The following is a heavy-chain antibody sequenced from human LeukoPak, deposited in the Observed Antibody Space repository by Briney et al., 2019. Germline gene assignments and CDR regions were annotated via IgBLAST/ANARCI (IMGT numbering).Heavy chain of an antibody. J-gene: IGHJ4*02. CDR3: AKDGEAARPPRYFDY. CDR2: ISGSGGST. Sequence: GGSLRLSCAASGFTFSSYAMSWARQAPGKGLEWVSAISGSGGSTYYADSVKGRFTISRDNSKNTLYLQMNSLRAEDTAVYYCAKDGEAARPPRYFDYWGQGTLVTVSS. D-gene: IGHD6-6*01. CDR1: GFTFSSYA. V-gene: IGHV3-23*01.